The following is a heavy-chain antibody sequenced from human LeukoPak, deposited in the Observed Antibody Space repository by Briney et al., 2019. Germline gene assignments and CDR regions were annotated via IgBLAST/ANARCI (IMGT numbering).Heavy chain of an antibody. Sequence: LSLTCTVSGGSISSGSYYWAWIRQPPGKGLEWVALILYDGSNKYYADSVKGRFTISRDNSKNTLYLQTNSLRAEDTAVYYCATGAPGGDYFDYWGQGTLVTVSS. D-gene: IGHD2-8*02. CDR1: GGSISSGS. J-gene: IGHJ4*02. CDR2: ILYDGSNK. CDR3: ATGAPGGDYFDY. V-gene: IGHV3-30*03.